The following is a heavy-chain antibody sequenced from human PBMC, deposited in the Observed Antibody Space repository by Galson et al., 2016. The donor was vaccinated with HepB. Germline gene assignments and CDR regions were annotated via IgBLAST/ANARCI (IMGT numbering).Heavy chain of an antibody. CDR3: ARVGQD. J-gene: IGHJ4*02. CDR1: GFTFNTYI. V-gene: IGHV3-30-3*01. CDR2: ISPDGTKK. Sequence: SLRLSCAASGFTFNTYIMQWVRQAPGKGLEWVAVISPDGTKKHDADSVKGRFTVSRDNSKNMLYLQMDSLRPEDTAVYYCARVGQDWGQGTMVVASS.